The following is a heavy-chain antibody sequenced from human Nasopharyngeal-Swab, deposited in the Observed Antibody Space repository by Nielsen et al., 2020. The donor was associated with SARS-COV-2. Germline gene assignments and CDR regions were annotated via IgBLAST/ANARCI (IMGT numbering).Heavy chain of an antibody. J-gene: IGHJ4*02. CDR1: GYTFTDYY. CDR3: ARGSGSHYPYDY. D-gene: IGHD3-10*01. V-gene: IGHV1-8*02. CDR2: MNPNSGNT. Sequence: ASVKVSCKASGYTFTDYYLHWVRQAPGQGLEWMGWMNPNSGNTGYAQKFQGRVTMTRSTSISTAYMELSSLTSEDTAVYYCARGSGSHYPYDYWGQGTLVTVSS.